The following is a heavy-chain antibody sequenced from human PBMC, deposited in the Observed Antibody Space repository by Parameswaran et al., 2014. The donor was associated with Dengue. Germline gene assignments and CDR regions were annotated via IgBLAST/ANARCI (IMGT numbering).Heavy chain of an antibody. CDR2: MFNLAET. V-gene: IGHV4-39*01. Sequence: WTRQPPGKGPEWIATMFNLAETSYNPSLKGRATISVGMSKDQFSLKLNSVTAADTAVYYCVRPGGQITARPDFLNWFNPWGQGTLVTVSS. D-gene: IGHD6-6*01. J-gene: IGHJ5*02. CDR3: VRPGGQITARPDFLNWFNP.